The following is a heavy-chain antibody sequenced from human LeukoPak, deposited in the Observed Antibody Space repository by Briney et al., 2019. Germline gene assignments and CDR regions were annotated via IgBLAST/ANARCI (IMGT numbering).Heavy chain of an antibody. J-gene: IGHJ4*02. D-gene: IGHD6-13*01. CDR1: GFTFSSYA. CDR2: ISGSGGST. Sequence: PSGGSLRLSCAASGFTFSSYAMSWVRQAPGKGLEWVSAISGSGGSTYYADSVKGRFTISRDNSKNTLYLQMNSLRAEDTAVYYCAKASPGHSSSWGGPSFDYWGQGTLVTVSS. V-gene: IGHV3-23*01. CDR3: AKASPGHSSSWGGPSFDY.